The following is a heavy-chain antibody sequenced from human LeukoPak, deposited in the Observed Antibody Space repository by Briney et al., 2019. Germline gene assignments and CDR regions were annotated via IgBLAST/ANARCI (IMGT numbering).Heavy chain of an antibody. V-gene: IGHV3-30*02. J-gene: IGHJ4*02. CDR2: IQYDGNNK. Sequence: PGGSLRLSCAASGFTFTSWAMHWVRQAPGKGLEWVALIQYDGNNKYYADSVKGRFTISRDNSKNTLYLQMNSLRAEDTAVYYCAKDRKSGEVDYWGQGTLDTVSS. D-gene: IGHD5-12*01. CDR3: AKDRKSGEVDY. CDR1: GFTFTSWA.